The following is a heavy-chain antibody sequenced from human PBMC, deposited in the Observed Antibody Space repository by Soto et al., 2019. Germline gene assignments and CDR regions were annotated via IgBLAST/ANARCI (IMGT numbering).Heavy chain of an antibody. V-gene: IGHV4-34*01. CDR1: GGSFSGYY. CDR2: INHSGST. D-gene: IGHD5-18*01. J-gene: IGHJ6*02. CDR3: ARGRIQLWLSVYYGMDV. Sequence: SETLSLTCAVYGGSFSGYYWSWIRQPPGKGLEWIGEINHSGSTNYNPSLKSRVTISVNTSKNQFSLKLSSVTAADTAVYYCARGRIQLWLSVYYGMDVWGQGTTVTVSS.